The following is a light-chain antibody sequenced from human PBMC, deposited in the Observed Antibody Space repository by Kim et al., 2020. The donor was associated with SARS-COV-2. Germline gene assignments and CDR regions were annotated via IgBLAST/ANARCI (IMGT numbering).Light chain of an antibody. CDR3: QAWDSSTWV. J-gene: IGLJ3*02. Sequence: SYELTQPPSVSVSPGQTASITCSGDKLGDKYACWYQQKPGQSPVLVIYRDNQRPSGIPERFSGSNSGNTATLTISGTQAMDGADYYCQAWDSSTWVFGGGTQLTFL. V-gene: IGLV3-1*01. CDR2: RDN. CDR1: KLGDKY.